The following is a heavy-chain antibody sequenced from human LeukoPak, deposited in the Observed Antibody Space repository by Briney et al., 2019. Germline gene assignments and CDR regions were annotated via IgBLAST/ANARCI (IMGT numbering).Heavy chain of an antibody. CDR1: GFTFSSYA. Sequence: GGSLRLSCAASGFTFSSYAMSWVRQAPGKGLEWVSAISGSGGSTYYADSVKGRFTISRDNAQNSRYLQMNSLRAEDTAIYYCVRDRGTYRPIDYWGQGTLVTVSS. CDR2: ISGSGGST. J-gene: IGHJ4*02. V-gene: IGHV3-23*01. CDR3: VRDRGTYRPIDY. D-gene: IGHD1-26*01.